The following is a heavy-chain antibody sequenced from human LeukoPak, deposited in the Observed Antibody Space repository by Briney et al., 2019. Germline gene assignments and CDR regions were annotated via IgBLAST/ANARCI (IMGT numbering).Heavy chain of an antibody. CDR1: GFTFSDYG. J-gene: IGHJ4*02. V-gene: IGHV3-30*18. Sequence: GSSLRPSCPASGFTFSDYGMHSVRQAPGKGLEWVTVISNHGRVQYYADSVQGRFTISRDNSKNTLSLQMNSLREEDTAVYCCTKEGGPMAATTERYSFDHWGQGALVTVSS. CDR3: TKEGGPMAATTERYSFDH. D-gene: IGHD6-25*01. CDR2: ISNHGRVQ.